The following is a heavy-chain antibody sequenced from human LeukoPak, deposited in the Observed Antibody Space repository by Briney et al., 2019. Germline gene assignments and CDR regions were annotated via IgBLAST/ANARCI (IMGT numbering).Heavy chain of an antibody. CDR2: ISGSGGST. Sequence: GGSLRLSCAASGFTFNNYAMNWVRQAPGKGLEWVSAISGSGGSTYYADSVKGRFTISRDNSKNTLYLQMNSLRAEDTAVYYCAKLGASVFGVVTDRFDYWGQGTLVTVSS. J-gene: IGHJ4*02. CDR1: GFTFNNYA. D-gene: IGHD3-3*01. V-gene: IGHV3-23*01. CDR3: AKLGASVFGVVTDRFDY.